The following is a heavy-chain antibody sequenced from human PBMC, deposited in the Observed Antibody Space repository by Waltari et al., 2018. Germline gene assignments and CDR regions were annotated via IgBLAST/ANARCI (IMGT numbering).Heavy chain of an antibody. D-gene: IGHD3-3*01. Sequence: EVQLVESGGGLVQPGGSLRLSCAASGFTFSSYEMNWVRQAPGKGLELVSYISSSGSTIYYADSVKGRFTISRDNAKKSLYLQMNSLRAEDTAVYYCARVRRYDFWSGYYAWNAFDIWGQGTMVTVSS. V-gene: IGHV3-48*03. CDR3: ARVRRYDFWSGYYAWNAFDI. CDR2: ISSSGSTI. CDR1: GFTFSSYE. J-gene: IGHJ3*02.